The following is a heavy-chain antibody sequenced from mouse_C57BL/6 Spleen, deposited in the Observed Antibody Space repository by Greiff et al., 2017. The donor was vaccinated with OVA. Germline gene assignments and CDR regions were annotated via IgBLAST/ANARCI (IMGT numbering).Heavy chain of an antibody. CDR3: AREGITTVVADD. J-gene: IGHJ2*01. CDR2: INPSSGYT. CDR1: GYTFTSYT. V-gene: IGHV1-4*01. D-gene: IGHD1-1*01. Sequence: VQLQQSGAELARPGASVKMSCKASGYTFTSYTMHWVQQRPGQGLEWIGYINPSSGYTKYNQKFKDKATLTADKSSSTAYLQLSSLTSEDSAVYYCAREGITTVVADDWGQGTTLTVSS.